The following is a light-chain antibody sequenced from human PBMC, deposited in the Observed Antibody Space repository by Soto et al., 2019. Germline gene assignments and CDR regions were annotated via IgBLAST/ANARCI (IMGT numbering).Light chain of an antibody. V-gene: IGKV3-20*01. CDR3: QQYVSAPIT. Sequence: EIVMTQSPVTQSPSAGQKANLFCXXSQSLSSNYLAWYQQKPGQAPRLLIYGVSSRATGVPVSFSGSGSGTDFTLTISRLEPEDFAVYYCQQYVSAPITFGQGTRLEIK. J-gene: IGKJ5*01. CDR1: QSLSSNY. CDR2: GVS.